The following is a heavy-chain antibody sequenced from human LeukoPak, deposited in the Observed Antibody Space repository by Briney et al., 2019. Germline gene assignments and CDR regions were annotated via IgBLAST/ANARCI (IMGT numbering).Heavy chain of an antibody. CDR1: GGSISSYY. CDR3: ARVIIVNTAMVSSHLFDP. V-gene: IGHV4-59*01. CDR2: IYYSGST. D-gene: IGHD5-18*01. Sequence: SSETLSLTCTVSGGSISSYYWSWIRQPPGKGLEWIGYIYYSGSTNYNPSLKSRVTISVDTSKNQFSLKLSSVTAADTAVYYCARVIIVNTAMVSSHLFDPWGQGTLVTVSS. J-gene: IGHJ5*02.